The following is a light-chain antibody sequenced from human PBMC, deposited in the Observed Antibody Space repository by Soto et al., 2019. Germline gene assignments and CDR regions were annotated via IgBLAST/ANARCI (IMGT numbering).Light chain of an antibody. J-gene: IGLJ2*01. CDR3: ASWDYSLRAVL. Sequence: QSVLTQPPSASGTPGQRVTISCSGSSSNIGTNDAFWYQQLPGTAPKLLIYRSNQRPSGVPDRFSGSKSGTSASLAISGLRSEDGADYYCASWDYSLRAVLFGGGTKLTVL. CDR2: RSN. CDR1: SSNIGTND. V-gene: IGLV1-47*01.